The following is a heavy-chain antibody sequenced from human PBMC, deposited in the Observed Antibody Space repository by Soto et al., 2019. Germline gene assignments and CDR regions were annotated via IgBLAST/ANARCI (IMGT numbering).Heavy chain of an antibody. Sequence: GESLKISCAASGFTFSDHYMDWVRQAPGKGLEWVGRTRNKANSYTTEYAASVKGRFTISRDDSKNSLYLQMNSLKTEDTAVYYCARACGYSYDYWGQGTLVTVSS. CDR1: GFTFSDHY. J-gene: IGHJ4*02. V-gene: IGHV3-72*01. D-gene: IGHD5-18*01. CDR3: ARACGYSYDY. CDR2: TRNKANSYTT.